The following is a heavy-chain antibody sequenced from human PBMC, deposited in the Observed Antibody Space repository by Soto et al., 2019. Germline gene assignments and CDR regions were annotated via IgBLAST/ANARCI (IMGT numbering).Heavy chain of an antibody. Sequence: ASVKVSCKDSGYTFTSYGISWVRQAPGQGLEWMGWISAYNGNTNYAQKLQGRVTMTTDTSTSTAYMELRSLRSDDTAVYYCARDCSSTSCYIPGAAYYYYYGMDVWGQGTTVTVSS. CDR3: ARDCSSTSCYIPGAAYYYYYGMDV. V-gene: IGHV1-18*01. CDR1: GYTFTSYG. CDR2: ISAYNGNT. J-gene: IGHJ6*02. D-gene: IGHD2-2*02.